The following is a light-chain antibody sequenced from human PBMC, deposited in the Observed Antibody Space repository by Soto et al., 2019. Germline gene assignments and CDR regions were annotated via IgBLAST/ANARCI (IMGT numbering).Light chain of an antibody. V-gene: IGKV1-9*01. Sequence: DIQLTQSPPFLSASVGDRVTVTCRASQTINNYLAWFRKKEGKAPEFLIYPASTLQGGVPSRFSGHGFGINFTLTISSLQPEDFATYYCQLLRAYPHTFGQGTKLDIK. J-gene: IGKJ2*01. CDR2: PAS. CDR1: QTINNY. CDR3: QLLRAYPHT.